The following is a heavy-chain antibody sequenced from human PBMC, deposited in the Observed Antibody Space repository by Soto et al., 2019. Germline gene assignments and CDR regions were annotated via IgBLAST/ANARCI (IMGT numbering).Heavy chain of an antibody. CDR2: IYYSGST. J-gene: IGHJ1*01. D-gene: IGHD3-22*01. Sequence: SETLSLTCTVSGGSISSSSYYWGWIRQPPGKGLEWIGSIYYSGSTYYNPSLKSRVTISVDTSKNQFSLKLSSVTAADTAVYYCARLTYYYDSSGYYVEYFQHWGQGTLVTV. CDR1: GGSISSSSYY. CDR3: ARLTYYYDSSGYYVEYFQH. V-gene: IGHV4-39*01.